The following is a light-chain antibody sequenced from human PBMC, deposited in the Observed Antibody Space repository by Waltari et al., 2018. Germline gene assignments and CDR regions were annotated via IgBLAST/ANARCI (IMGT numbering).Light chain of an antibody. CDR3: QQYNNWPLT. V-gene: IGKV3-15*01. CDR2: GAS. J-gene: IGKJ4*01. Sequence: EIVMTQSPGTLSVSPGERATLSCRASQSVSSNLAWYQQKPGQAPRLLMLGASTRATGIPARFSGSGSGTGFTLTISSLQSEDFALYYCQQYNNWPLTFGGGTTVEI. CDR1: QSVSSN.